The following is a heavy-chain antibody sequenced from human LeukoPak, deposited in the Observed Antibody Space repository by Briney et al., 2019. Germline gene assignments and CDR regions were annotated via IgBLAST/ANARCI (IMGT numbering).Heavy chain of an antibody. V-gene: IGHV3-66*01. D-gene: IGHD3-10*01. Sequence: PGGSLRVSCAASGFTVSSNYMSWVRQAPGKGLEWVSVIYSGGSTYYADSVKGRFTISRDNSRNTLYLQMNSLRAEDTAVYYCARDRSDYYGSGSHSDYWGQGTLVTVSS. CDR3: ARDRSDYYGSGSHSDY. CDR1: GFTVSSNY. CDR2: IYSGGST. J-gene: IGHJ4*02.